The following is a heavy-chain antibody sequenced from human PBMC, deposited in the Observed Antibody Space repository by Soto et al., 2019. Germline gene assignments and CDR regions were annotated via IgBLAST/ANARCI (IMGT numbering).Heavy chain of an antibody. Sequence: GGALRLSWAASGCTFSSYWMHWVRQAPGKGLVWVSRIYSDGSSTTYADSVKGRFTISRDNAKNTLYLQMNSLRAEDTAVYYCARDPGEYTNAPGYYFDYRSQGTLVTVSS. CDR3: ARDPGEYTNAPGYYFDY. V-gene: IGHV3-74*01. CDR1: GCTFSSYW. CDR2: IYSDGSST. J-gene: IGHJ4*02. D-gene: IGHD4-17*01.